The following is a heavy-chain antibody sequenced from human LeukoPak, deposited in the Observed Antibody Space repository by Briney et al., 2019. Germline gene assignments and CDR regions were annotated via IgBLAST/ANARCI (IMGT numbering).Heavy chain of an antibody. J-gene: IGHJ4*02. CDR2: ISSSGSTI. CDR3: AKFATPYCGGDCSPGYFDY. D-gene: IGHD2-21*02. Sequence: GGSLRLSCAASGFTFSSYEMNRVRQAPGKGLEWVSYISSSGSTIYYADSVKGRFTISRDNAKNSLYLQMNSLRAEDTAVYYCAKFATPYCGGDCSPGYFDYWGQGTLVTVSS. V-gene: IGHV3-48*03. CDR1: GFTFSSYE.